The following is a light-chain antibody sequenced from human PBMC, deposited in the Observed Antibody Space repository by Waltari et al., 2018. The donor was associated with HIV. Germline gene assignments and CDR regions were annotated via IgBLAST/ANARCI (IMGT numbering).Light chain of an antibody. J-gene: IGKJ3*01. V-gene: IGKV3-20*01. Sequence: EIVLTQSPGTLSLSPAERVTLSCRASQRVSSSYLAWYQQKPGQAPRLLIYVSSSRATGIPDRFSGSGSGTDFTLTISRLEPEDFAVYYCQQYGSSFTFGPGTKVDIK. CDR1: QRVSSSY. CDR2: VSS. CDR3: QQYGSSFT.